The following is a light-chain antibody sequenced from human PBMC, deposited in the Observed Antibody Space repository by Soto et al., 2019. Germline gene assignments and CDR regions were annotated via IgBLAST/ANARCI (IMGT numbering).Light chain of an antibody. V-gene: IGKV3-20*01. CDR2: GAS. Sequence: IVLTQSPGTLSLSPGERATLSCRAGQSVSSTYLAWYQQKRGQAPRLLIYGASNRATGIPDRFSGSWPGTDFTLTISSLQPEDFAVYYCQQYGSSRRAFGQGTKVEIK. CDR3: QQYGSSRRA. J-gene: IGKJ1*01. CDR1: QSVSSTY.